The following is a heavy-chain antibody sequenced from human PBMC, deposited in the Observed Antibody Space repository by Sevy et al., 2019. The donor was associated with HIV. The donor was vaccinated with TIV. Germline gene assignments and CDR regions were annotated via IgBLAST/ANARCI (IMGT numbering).Heavy chain of an antibody. CDR3: ARAGPLGDLDHFDY. V-gene: IGHV3-7*05. J-gene: IGHJ4*02. Sequence: GGSLRLSCAASGFTFSSYWMSWVRQAPGKGLEWVAYINQDGSQKSDVDSVKGRFTISRDNAKNSLYLQMNSLRAEDTAVYYCARAGPLGDLDHFDYWGQGTLVTVSS. D-gene: IGHD4-17*01. CDR2: INQDGSQK. CDR1: GFTFSSYW.